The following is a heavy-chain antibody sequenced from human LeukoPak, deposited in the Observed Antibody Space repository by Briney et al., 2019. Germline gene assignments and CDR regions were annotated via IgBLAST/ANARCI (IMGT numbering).Heavy chain of an antibody. Sequence: PGGSLRLSCVASGFTFSNAWMSWVRQAPGKGLEWVGRIKSRADGGTIDYAAPVKGRFTMSRDDSKNVLYLQMDSLKAEDTAVYYCTRNSYTNSWFFYWGQGSLVTVSS. CDR1: GFTFSNAW. CDR2: IKSRADGGTI. CDR3: TRNSYTNSWFFY. D-gene: IGHD2-8*01. J-gene: IGHJ4*02. V-gene: IGHV3-15*01.